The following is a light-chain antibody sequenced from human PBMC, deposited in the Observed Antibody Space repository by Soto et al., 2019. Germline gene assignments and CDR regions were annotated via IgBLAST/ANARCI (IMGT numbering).Light chain of an antibody. CDR2: EDN. CDR3: QSYDATNQV. J-gene: IGLJ3*02. Sequence: NFMLTQPHSVSESPGKTVIISCTRSSGSIASNYVQWYQQRPGSSPTTVINEDNQRPSGVPDRFSGSIDSSSNSASLTISGLETEDEADYYCQSYDATNQVVGGGTKLTVL. CDR1: SGSIASNY. V-gene: IGLV6-57*01.